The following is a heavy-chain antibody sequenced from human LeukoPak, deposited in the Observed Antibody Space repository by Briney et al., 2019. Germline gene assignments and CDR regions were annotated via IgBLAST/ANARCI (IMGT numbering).Heavy chain of an antibody. Sequence: ASVKVSCKASGYTFTSYDINWVRQATGQGLEWMGWMNPNSGNTGYAQKFQGRVTMTRDMSTSTVYMELSSLRSEDTAVYYCARDIHDSRSVDPWGQGTLVTVSS. D-gene: IGHD3-22*01. V-gene: IGHV1-8*02. CDR2: MNPNSGNT. J-gene: IGHJ5*02. CDR1: GYTFTSYD. CDR3: ARDIHDSRSVDP.